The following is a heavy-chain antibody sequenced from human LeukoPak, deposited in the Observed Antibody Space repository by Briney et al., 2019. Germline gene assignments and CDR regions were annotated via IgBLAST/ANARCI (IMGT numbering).Heavy chain of an antibody. CDR1: GFTFSDYC. CDR3: ARDVPHHILTGYYREYYFDY. Sequence: PGGSLRLSCAASGFTFSDYCMSWIRQAPGKGLEWVSYISSSGSTIYYADSVKGRFTISRDNAKNSLYLQMNSLRAEDTAVYYCARDVPHHILTGYYREYYFDYWGQGTLVTVSS. CDR2: ISSSGSTI. J-gene: IGHJ4*02. V-gene: IGHV3-11*01. D-gene: IGHD3-9*01.